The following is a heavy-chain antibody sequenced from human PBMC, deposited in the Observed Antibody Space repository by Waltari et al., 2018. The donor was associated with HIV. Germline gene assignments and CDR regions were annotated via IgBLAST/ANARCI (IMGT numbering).Heavy chain of an antibody. CDR2: INHRRNT. Sequence: QAQLLPWATGLLKPSETLCLTGAASGEPFAGTYWSGIRQTPGKRLEWVGEINHRRNTNYNPSLKSRLTMSVDASKNQCSLNLNSVTAADTGVYYCARRALWLRPVYYFDYWGQGALVTVSS. J-gene: IGHJ4*02. CDR1: GEPFAGTY. D-gene: IGHD5-12*01. V-gene: IGHV4-34*01. CDR3: ARRALWLRPVYYFDY.